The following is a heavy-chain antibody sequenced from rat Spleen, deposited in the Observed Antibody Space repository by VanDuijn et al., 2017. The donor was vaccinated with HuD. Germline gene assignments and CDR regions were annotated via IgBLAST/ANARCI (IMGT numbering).Heavy chain of an antibody. V-gene: IGHV5S23*01. J-gene: IGHJ2*01. CDR3: TRDRILRSTGFDY. D-gene: IGHD1-6*01. CDR1: GFTFSNYD. Sequence: EVQLVESGGGVVQPGRSLKLSCAASGFTFSNYDMAWVRQAPTKGLEWVASISTSGGSTYYRDSVKGRFTVSRDNAKSTLYLQMDSLRSEDTATYYCTRDRILRSTGFDYWGQGVMVTVSS. CDR2: ISTSGGST.